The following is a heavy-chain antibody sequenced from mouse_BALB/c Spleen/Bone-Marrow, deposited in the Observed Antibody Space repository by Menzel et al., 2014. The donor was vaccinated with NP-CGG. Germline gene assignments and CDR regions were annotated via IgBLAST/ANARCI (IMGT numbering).Heavy chain of an antibody. Sequence: VKLMESGAELVKPGASVKLSCKASGYTFTNYWMHWVKQRPGQGLEWIGEIDPSDSYSNYNQNFKGKATLTVDKSSSTAYMQLTSLTSEDSAVYYCARGVVYYYAMDYWGQGTSVTVSS. CDR1: GYTFTNYW. V-gene: IGHV1-69*02. CDR2: IDPSDSYS. CDR3: ARGVVYYYAMDY. J-gene: IGHJ4*01.